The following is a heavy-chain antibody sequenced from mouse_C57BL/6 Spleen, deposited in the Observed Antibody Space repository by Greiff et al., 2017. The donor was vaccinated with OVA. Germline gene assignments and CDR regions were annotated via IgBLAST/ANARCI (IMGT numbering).Heavy chain of an antibody. CDR2: IWSDGST. CDR1: GFSLTSYG. V-gene: IGHV2-6-1*01. D-gene: IGHD1-1*01. J-gene: IGHJ1*03. Sequence: VKLQESGPGLVAPSQSLSITCTVSGFSLTSYGVHWVRQPPGKGLEWLVVIWSDGSTTYNSALKSRLSISKDNSKSQVFLKMNSLQTDDTAMYYGARHYYGSSYWYFDVWGTGTTVTVSS. CDR3: ARHYYGSSYWYFDV.